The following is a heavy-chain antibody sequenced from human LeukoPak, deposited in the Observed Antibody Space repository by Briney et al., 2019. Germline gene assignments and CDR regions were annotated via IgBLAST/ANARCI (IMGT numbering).Heavy chain of an antibody. CDR2: INHSGST. Sequence: SETLSLTCSVSGGSISSYYWNWFRQYPGKGLEWIGEINHSGSTNYNPSLKSRVTISVDTSKNQFSLKLSSVTAADTAVYYCARLRWLHLPFGSEIDYWGQGTLVTVSS. J-gene: IGHJ4*02. CDR3: ARLRWLHLPFGSEIDY. D-gene: IGHD5-24*01. V-gene: IGHV4-34*01. CDR1: GGSISSYY.